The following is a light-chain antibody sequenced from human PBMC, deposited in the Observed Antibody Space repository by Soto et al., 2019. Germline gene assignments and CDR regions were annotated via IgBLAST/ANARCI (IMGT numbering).Light chain of an antibody. Sequence: EIVLTQSPGTLSLSPGERATLSCRASQSVSSYLAWYQQKPGQAPRLLIYGASSRATGIPDRFSGSGSGTDFTLTISRLEPKDFAVYYCQQYGSPPLTFGQGNKVDI. CDR3: QQYGSPPLT. J-gene: IGKJ1*01. CDR2: GAS. V-gene: IGKV3-20*01. CDR1: QSVSSY.